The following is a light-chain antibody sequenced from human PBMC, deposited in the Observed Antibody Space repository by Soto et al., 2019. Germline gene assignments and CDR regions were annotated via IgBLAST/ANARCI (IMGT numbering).Light chain of an antibody. V-gene: IGLV2-14*01. CDR3: SSFSSSSTVA. CDR1: SSDVGGYNH. Sequence: QSVLTQPASVSGSPGQSITISCTGTSSDVGGYNHVSWYQQHPGEAPKLMIYDVNNRPSGVSNRFSGSKSGNTASLTISGLQADDEGDYYCSSFSSSSTVAFGGGTKVTVL. J-gene: IGLJ2*01. CDR2: DVN.